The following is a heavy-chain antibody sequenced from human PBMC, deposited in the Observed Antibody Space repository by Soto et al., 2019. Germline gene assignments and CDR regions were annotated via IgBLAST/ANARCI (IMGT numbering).Heavy chain of an antibody. J-gene: IGHJ3*02. D-gene: IGHD3-16*02. CDR1: GFTFSSYS. Sequence: GGSLRLSCAASGFTFSSYSMNWVRQAPGKGLEWVSYISSSSSTIYYADSVKGRFTISRDNAKNSLYLQMNSLRAEDTAVYYCARVKYDYIWGSYRPHDAFDIWGQGTMVTVSS. CDR3: ARVKYDYIWGSYRPHDAFDI. V-gene: IGHV3-48*01. CDR2: ISSSSSTI.